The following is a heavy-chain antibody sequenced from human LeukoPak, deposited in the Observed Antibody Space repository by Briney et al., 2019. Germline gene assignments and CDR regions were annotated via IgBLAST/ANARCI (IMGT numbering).Heavy chain of an antibody. CDR1: GDSVSSISAA. CDR2: TYYRSKWYN. CDR3: ARQFGNYMAY. Sequence: SQTLALTCAISGDSVSSISAAWHWIRQSPSRGLEWLGRTYYRSKWYNEYAVSVKSRITINPDTSKNQFSLQLNSVTPEDTAVYYCARQFGNYMAYWGQGTLVTVSS. J-gene: IGHJ4*02. D-gene: IGHD3-16*01. V-gene: IGHV6-1*01.